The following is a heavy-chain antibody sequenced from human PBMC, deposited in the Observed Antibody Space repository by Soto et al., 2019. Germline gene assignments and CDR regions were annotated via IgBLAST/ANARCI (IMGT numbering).Heavy chain of an antibody. Sequence: PSETLSLTCSVSGGSISSGDYYWSWIRQPPGKGLEWIGYIYYSGSTYHNPSLKSRVTISVDTSKNQFSLKLNSVTAADTAVYYCARGRFYSSSSFNYWGKGTRCTASS. D-gene: IGHD6-6*01. CDR2: IYYSGST. J-gene: IGHJ4*02. CDR3: ARGRFYSSSSFNY. CDR1: GGSISSGDYY. V-gene: IGHV4-30-4*01.